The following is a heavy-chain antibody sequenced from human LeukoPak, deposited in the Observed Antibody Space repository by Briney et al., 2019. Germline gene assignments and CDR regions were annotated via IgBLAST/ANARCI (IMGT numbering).Heavy chain of an antibody. J-gene: IGHJ4*02. D-gene: IGHD1-26*01. Sequence: TGGSLRLSCAASGFTFDDYAMHWVRQAPGKGLEWVSGISWNSGSIGYADSVKGRFTISRDNAKNSLYLQMNSLRAEDMALYYCAKGVGANQPGFDYWGQGTLVTVSS. CDR2: ISWNSGSI. V-gene: IGHV3-9*03. CDR1: GFTFDDYA. CDR3: AKGVGANQPGFDY.